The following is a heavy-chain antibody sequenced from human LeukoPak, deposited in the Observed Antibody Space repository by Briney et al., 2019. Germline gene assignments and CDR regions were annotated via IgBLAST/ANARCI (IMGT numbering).Heavy chain of an antibody. Sequence: GGSLRLSCAASGFTFSSYWMSWVRQAPGKGLEWVANIKQDGSEKYYVDSVKGRFTISRDNAKNSLYLRMNSLRAEDTAVYYCARSRGTTSWYYYDSSGYYLDYWGQGTLVTVSS. D-gene: IGHD3-22*01. CDR1: GFTFSSYW. V-gene: IGHV3-7*01. CDR2: IKQDGSEK. CDR3: ARSRGTTSWYYYDSSGYYLDY. J-gene: IGHJ4*02.